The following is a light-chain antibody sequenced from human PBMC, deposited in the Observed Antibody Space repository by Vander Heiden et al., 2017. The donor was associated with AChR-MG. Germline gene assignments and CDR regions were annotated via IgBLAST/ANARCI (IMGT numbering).Light chain of an antibody. Sequence: EIVMTQSPATLSVSPGETATLSCRASQSIGSYLAWYQRKPGQAPRLLIYAASSRATGIPAKFSGSGSGTEFTLTISSLQSEDFVVYYCQQDNNWPLTFGGGTKVDIK. J-gene: IGKJ4*01. CDR1: QSIGSY. CDR3: QQDNNWPLT. CDR2: AAS. V-gene: IGKV3-15*01.